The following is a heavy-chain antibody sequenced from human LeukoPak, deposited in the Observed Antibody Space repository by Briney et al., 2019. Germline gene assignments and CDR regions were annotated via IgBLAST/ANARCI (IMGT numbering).Heavy chain of an antibody. CDR3: AREGRVSGYDFDC. J-gene: IGHJ4*02. CDR2: INSDESSI. D-gene: IGHD5-12*01. CDR1: GFTFSSYW. V-gene: IGHV3-74*03. Sequence: GGSLRLSCAAPGFTFSSYWMHSVRHAPGKGLGWVSRINSDESSITYADSVKGRFTISRDNAKNTLYLQMNSLRVEDTAVYYCAREGRVSGYDFDCWGQGTLVTVSS.